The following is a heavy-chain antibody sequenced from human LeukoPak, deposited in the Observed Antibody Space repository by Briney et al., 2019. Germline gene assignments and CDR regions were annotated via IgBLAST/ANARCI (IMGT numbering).Heavy chain of an antibody. CDR2: ISGSDSTI. CDR3: ARGYYYDSSGYHDY. V-gene: IGHV3-48*03. Sequence: PGGSLRLSCAASGFTFSSYEMNWVRQAPGKGLEWVSYISGSDSTIYYADSVKGRFTISRDNAKNSLYLQMNSLRAEDTAVYYCARGYYYDSSGYHDYWGQGTLVTVSS. CDR1: GFTFSSYE. J-gene: IGHJ4*02. D-gene: IGHD3-22*01.